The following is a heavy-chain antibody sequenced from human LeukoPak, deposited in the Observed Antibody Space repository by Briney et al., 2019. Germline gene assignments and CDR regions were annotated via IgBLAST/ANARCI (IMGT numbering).Heavy chain of an antibody. V-gene: IGHV3-21*01. CDR3: ARDKLTMVRGVIGFDP. D-gene: IGHD3-10*01. J-gene: IGHJ5*02. Sequence: GGSLRLSCAASGFTFSTYTMNWVRQAPEKGLEWVSSISFTSSYKYYADSVKGRFTISRDNSKNTLYLQMNSLRAEDTAVYYCARDKLTMVRGVIGFDPWGQGTLVTVSS. CDR1: GFTFSTYT. CDR2: ISFTSSYK.